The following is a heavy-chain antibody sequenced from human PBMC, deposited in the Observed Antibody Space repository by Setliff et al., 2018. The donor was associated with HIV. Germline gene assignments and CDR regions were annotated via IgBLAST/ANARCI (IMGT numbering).Heavy chain of an antibody. J-gene: IGHJ2*01. CDR1: GYSISSSYW. CDR3: ARSALWFGEADWYFDL. CDR2: IYKGGST. Sequence: SETLSLTCVVSGYSISSSYWWGWIRRPPGKGLEWIGWIGYIYKGGSTYYNPSLKSRVTMSEDTSKNQFSLKLRSVTAVDTAVYYCARSALWFGEADWYFDLWGRGTLVTV. V-gene: IGHV4-28*01. D-gene: IGHD3-10*01.